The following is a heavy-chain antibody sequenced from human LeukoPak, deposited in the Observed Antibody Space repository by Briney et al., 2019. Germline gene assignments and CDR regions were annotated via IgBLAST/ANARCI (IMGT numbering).Heavy chain of an antibody. CDR1: GLTFSSYW. CDR3: ARGWSKFDY. Sequence: PGGSLRLSCAASGLTFSSYWMTWVRQPPGKGLEWVANIKQDGSEKHYVDSVKGRFTISRDNAKNSLYLQMNSLRAEDTAVYYCARGWSKFDYWGQGTLVTVSS. V-gene: IGHV3-7*03. J-gene: IGHJ4*02. CDR2: IKQDGSEK. D-gene: IGHD2-8*02.